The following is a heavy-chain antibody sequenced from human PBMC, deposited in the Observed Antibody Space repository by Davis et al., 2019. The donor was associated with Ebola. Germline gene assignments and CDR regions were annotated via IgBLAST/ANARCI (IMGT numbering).Heavy chain of an antibody. J-gene: IGHJ4*02. CDR1: GGSISSSSYY. V-gene: IGHV4-39*07. CDR2: IYYSGST. CDR3: ARVDDFWSGYFDY. Sequence: GSLRLSCTVSGGSISSSSYYWGWIRQPPGKGLEWIGSIYYSGSTYYNPSLKSRVTISVDTSKNQFSLKLSSVTAADTAVYYCARVDDFWSGYFDYWGQGTLVTVSS. D-gene: IGHD3-3*01.